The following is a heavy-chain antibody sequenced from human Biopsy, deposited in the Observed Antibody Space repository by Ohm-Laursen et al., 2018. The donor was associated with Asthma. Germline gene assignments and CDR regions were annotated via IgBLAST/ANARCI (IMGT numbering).Heavy chain of an antibody. CDR1: RGYIRSYDHH. J-gene: IGHJ6*02. CDR2: GFYSGTT. V-gene: IGHV4-30-4*01. Sequence: PSQTLSLTCTVSRGYIRSYDHHWAWIRQPPGKGLEWIGSGFYSGTTHYSPSLARRVSISVDTSMNQFSLTLRSVTAADTAVYFCARVASYGYIYFAIDVWGPGTTVSV. CDR3: ARVASYGYIYFAIDV. D-gene: IGHD5-18*01.